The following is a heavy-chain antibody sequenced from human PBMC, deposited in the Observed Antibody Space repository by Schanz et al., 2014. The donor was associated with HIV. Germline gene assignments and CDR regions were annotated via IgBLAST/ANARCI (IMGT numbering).Heavy chain of an antibody. CDR3: ARTPYYFDY. CDR1: GGPFSVYS. Sequence: QVQLQQWGAGLLKPSETLSLTCAVYGGPFSVYSWSWIRQPPGKGLQWIGEINHSGSTNYNPSLKSRVTISVDTSKNQFSLRLNSVTAADTAVYYCARTPYYFDYWGQGTLVTVSS. CDR2: INHSGST. J-gene: IGHJ4*02. V-gene: IGHV4-34*01.